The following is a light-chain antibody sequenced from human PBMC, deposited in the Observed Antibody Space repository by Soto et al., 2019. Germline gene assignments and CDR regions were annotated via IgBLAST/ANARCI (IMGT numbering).Light chain of an antibody. CDR3: SSYTSTTTRV. J-gene: IGLJ3*02. Sequence: QSVLTQPPSASGTPGQRVTISCSGSSSNLGSRTVNWYQQLPGTAPKLLIYANTQRPSGVPDRFSGSKSGTSASLAISGLQAEDEADYYCSSYTSTTTRVFGGGTKLTVL. V-gene: IGLV1-44*01. CDR1: SSNLGSRT. CDR2: ANT.